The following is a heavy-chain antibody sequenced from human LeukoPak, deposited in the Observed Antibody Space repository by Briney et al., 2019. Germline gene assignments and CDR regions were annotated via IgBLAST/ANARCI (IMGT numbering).Heavy chain of an antibody. J-gene: IGHJ6*03. V-gene: IGHV1-46*01. CDR2: INPSGGST. CDR1: GYTFTSYY. CDR3: ARAHIVAPYYYMDV. D-gene: IGHD5-12*01. Sequence: ASVKVPCKASGYTFTSYYMHWVRQAPGQGLEWMGIINPSGGSTSYAQKFQGRVTITAEKSTSTAYMELSSLRSEDTAVYYCARAHIVAPYYYMDVWGKGTTVTVSS.